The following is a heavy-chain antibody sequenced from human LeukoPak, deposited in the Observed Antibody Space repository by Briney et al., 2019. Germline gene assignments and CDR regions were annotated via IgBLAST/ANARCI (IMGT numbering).Heavy chain of an antibody. CDR1: GFTFSNYR. CDR3: ARDYGDY. Sequence: GGSLRLSCAASGFTFSNYRMNWVRQAPGKGLEWVANIKQDGSDKYYVDSVRGRFIISRDNAQNSLYLQMSSLRAEDTAVYYCARDYGDYWGQGTLVTVSS. D-gene: IGHD4-17*01. V-gene: IGHV3-7*01. CDR2: IKQDGSDK. J-gene: IGHJ4*02.